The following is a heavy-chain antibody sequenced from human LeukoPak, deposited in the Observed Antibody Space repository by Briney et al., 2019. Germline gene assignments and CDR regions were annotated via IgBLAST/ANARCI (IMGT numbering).Heavy chain of an antibody. Sequence: GGSLRLSXAASGFTFSGYNMNWVRQAPGKGLEWVSSIDSSSSYMYYPDSVRGRFTISRDNAKNSLDLQMNSLRAEDTAVYFCARAYCSSTTCYTYDAFDIWGQGAMVTVSS. CDR1: GFTFSGYN. CDR3: ARAYCSSTTCYTYDAFDI. D-gene: IGHD2-2*02. CDR2: IDSSSSYM. V-gene: IGHV3-21*01. J-gene: IGHJ3*02.